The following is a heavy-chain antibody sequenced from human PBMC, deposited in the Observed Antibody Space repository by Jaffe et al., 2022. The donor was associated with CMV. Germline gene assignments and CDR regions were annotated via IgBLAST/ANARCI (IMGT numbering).Heavy chain of an antibody. CDR3: ARGGYSYEGWNYYYYYYMDV. Sequence: EVQLVESGGGLVQPGGSLRLSCAASGFTVSSNYMSWVRQAPGKGLEWVSVIYSGGSTYYADSVKGRFTISRDNSKNTLYLQMNSLRAEDTAVYYCARGGYSYEGWNYYYYYYMDVWGKGTTVTVSS. V-gene: IGHV3-66*01. D-gene: IGHD5-18*01. CDR2: IYSGGST. J-gene: IGHJ6*03. CDR1: GFTVSSNY.